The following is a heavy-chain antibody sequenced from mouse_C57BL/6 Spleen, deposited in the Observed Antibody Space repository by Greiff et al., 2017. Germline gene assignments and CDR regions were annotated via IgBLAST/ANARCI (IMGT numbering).Heavy chain of an antibody. CDR3: ARSSDAGYAMEY. D-gene: IGHD2-3*01. CDR2: INPSNGGT. V-gene: IGHV1-53*01. CDR1: GYTFTSYW. J-gene: IGHJ4*01. Sequence: QVQLQQPGTELVKPGASVKLSCKASGYTFTSYWMHWVKQRPGQGLEWIGNINPSNGGTNYNEKFKSKATLTVDKTSSTAYMQLSSLASEDSAVYACARSSDAGYAMEYWGQGTSVTVSS.